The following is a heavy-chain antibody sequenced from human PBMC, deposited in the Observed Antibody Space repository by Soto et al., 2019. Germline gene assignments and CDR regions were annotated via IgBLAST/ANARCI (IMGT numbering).Heavy chain of an antibody. CDR1: GGSISSYY. V-gene: IGHV4-59*12. Sequence: PSETLSLTCTVSGGSISSYYWSWLRQPPGKGLEWIGYIYYSGSTNYNPSLKSRVTISVDTSKNQFSLKLSSVTAADTAVYYCARVTSEGSCFDYWGQGTLVTVSS. D-gene: IGHD2-15*01. CDR3: ARVTSEGSCFDY. J-gene: IGHJ4*02. CDR2: IYYSGST.